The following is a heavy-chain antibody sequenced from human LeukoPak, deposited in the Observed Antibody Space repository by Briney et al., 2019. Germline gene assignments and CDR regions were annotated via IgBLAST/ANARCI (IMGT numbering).Heavy chain of an antibody. J-gene: IGHJ5*02. V-gene: IGHV4-59*01. CDR3: ATCRDQFRHYGFTS. CDR2: IYISASP. Sequence: SETLSLTCTVAGDSISSNYWSCIRQLPGKGPEWIGYIYISASPTYTPSIKSPVIISVDTSKNLSSLKLTSVPAADPAVSHCATCRDQFRHYGFTSWGQGTLLTVSS. CDR1: GDSISSNY. D-gene: IGHD4-17*01.